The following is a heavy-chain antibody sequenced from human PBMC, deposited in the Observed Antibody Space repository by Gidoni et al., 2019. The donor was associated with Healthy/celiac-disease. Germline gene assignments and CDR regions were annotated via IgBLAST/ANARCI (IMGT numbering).Heavy chain of an antibody. CDR3: ARAPEGYGGNSQIYY. D-gene: IGHD2-21*02. V-gene: IGHV1-69*01. CDR1: GGTFSSYA. CDR2: IIPICGTA. J-gene: IGHJ4*02. Sequence: QVQLVQSGAEVKKPGSSVKVSCQASGGTFSSYAISWVRQAPGQGLEWMGGIIPICGTANYAQKFQGRVTITADESTSTAYMELSSLRSEDTAVYYCARAPEGYGGNSQIYYWGQGTLVTVSS.